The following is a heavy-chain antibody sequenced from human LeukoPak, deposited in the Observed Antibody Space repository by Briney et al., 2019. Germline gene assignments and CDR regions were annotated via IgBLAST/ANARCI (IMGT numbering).Heavy chain of an antibody. CDR3: AKDHEWLVINGPFDY. CDR1: GFTFSSYD. D-gene: IGHD3-3*01. Sequence: GGSLRLSCAASGFTFSSYDMHWVRQATGKGLEWVSAIGTAGDTYYPGSVKGRFTISRENAKNSLYLQMNSLRAGDTAVYYCAKDHEWLVINGPFDYWGQGTLVTVSS. J-gene: IGHJ4*02. CDR2: IGTAGDT. V-gene: IGHV3-13*01.